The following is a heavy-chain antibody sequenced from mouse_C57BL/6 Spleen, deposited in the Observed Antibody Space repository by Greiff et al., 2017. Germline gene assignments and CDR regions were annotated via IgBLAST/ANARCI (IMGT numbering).Heavy chain of an antibody. Sequence: VQLQQSGGGLVKPGGSLKLSCAASGFTFSDYGMHWVRQAPEKGLEWVAYISSGSSTIYYADTVKGRFTISRDNAKNTLFLQMTSLRSEDTAMYYCARPYYYGSSSFAYWGQGTLVTVSA. CDR1: GFTFSDYG. CDR2: ISSGSSTI. J-gene: IGHJ3*01. CDR3: ARPYYYGSSSFAY. D-gene: IGHD1-1*01. V-gene: IGHV5-17*01.